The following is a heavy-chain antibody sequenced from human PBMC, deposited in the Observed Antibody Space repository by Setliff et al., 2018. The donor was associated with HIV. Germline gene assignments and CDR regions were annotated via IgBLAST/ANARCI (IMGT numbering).Heavy chain of an antibody. CDR3: ARGPYYYNSSGQISAEYFQH. J-gene: IGHJ1*01. CDR2: ISQSGST. CDR1: GGPIRSSGYS. D-gene: IGHD3-22*01. V-gene: IGHV4-30-2*01. Sequence: PSETLSLTCAVSGGPIRSSGYSWSWIRQPPGKGLEWIGYISQSGSTYYNPSLKSRVTISVDRSKNQFSLKLSSVTAADTAVYYCARGPYYYNSSGQISAEYFQHWGQGTLVT.